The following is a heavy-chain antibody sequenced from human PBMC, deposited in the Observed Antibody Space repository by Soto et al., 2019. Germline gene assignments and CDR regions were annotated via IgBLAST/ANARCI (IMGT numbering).Heavy chain of an antibody. CDR1: GYTFTSYG. CDR3: ARSTYYYDSSGTYGEADS. D-gene: IGHD3-22*01. J-gene: IGHJ4*02. Sequence: ASGKVCGKASGYTFTSYGISWVRQAPGQGLEWMGWISAYNGNTNYAQKLQGRVTMTTDTSTSTAYMELRSLRSDDTAVYYCARSTYYYDSSGTYGEADSWGQGTPVPVSS. CDR2: ISAYNGNT. V-gene: IGHV1-18*01.